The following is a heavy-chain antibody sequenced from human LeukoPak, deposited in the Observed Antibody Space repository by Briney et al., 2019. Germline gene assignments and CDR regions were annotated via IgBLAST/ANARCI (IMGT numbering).Heavy chain of an antibody. D-gene: IGHD2-21*02. V-gene: IGHV1-3*01. CDR1: GYTFSTSA. J-gene: IGHJ4*02. Sequence: ASVKVSCKASGYTFSTSAMHWVRQAPGQSLEWMGWINAANGNTKYSQKFQGRVTITRDTSASTAYMELSSLRSEDTAVYYCARDRRLIFDYWGQGTLVTVSS. CDR2: INAANGNT. CDR3: ARDRRLIFDY.